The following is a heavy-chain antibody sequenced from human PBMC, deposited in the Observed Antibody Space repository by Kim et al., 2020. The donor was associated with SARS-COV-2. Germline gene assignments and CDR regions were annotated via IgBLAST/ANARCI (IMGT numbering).Heavy chain of an antibody. Sequence: SETLSLTCAVSGGSISSSNWWSWVRQPPGKGLEWIGEIYHSGSTNYNPSLKSRVTISVDKSKNQFSLKLSSVTAADTAVYYCARASFWAAAGYYGMDVWGQGTTVTVSS. V-gene: IGHV4-4*02. CDR2: IYHSGST. D-gene: IGHD6-13*01. J-gene: IGHJ6*02. CDR3: ARASFWAAAGYYGMDV. CDR1: GGSISSSNW.